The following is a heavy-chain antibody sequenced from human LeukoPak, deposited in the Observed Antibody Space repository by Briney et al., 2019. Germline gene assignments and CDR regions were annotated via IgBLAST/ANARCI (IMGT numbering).Heavy chain of an antibody. CDR3: AKDKAYYYDSSGYYIGSGLDY. J-gene: IGHJ4*02. D-gene: IGHD3-22*01. Sequence: GGSLRLSCAASGFTFSSYGMHWVRQAPGEGLEWVAFIRYDGSNKYYADSVKGRFTISRDNSKNTLYLQMNSLRAEDTAVYYCAKDKAYYYDSSGYYIGSGLDYWGQGTLVTVSS. V-gene: IGHV3-30*02. CDR1: GFTFSSYG. CDR2: IRYDGSNK.